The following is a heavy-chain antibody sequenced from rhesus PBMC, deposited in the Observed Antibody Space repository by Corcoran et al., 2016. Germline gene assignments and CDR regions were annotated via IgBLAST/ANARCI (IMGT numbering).Heavy chain of an antibody. Sequence: QVQLVQSGAEVKKPGSSVKVSCKASGYTFTDYYMHWVRQAPRQGLEWMGWINPYNGNTKYAQKFQGRVTRTRDTSTSTAYMELRSLRSEDTAVYYCARGPGYCTGSGCYADWYFDLWGPGTQSPSPQ. CDR2: INPYNGNT. V-gene: IGHV1S2*01. CDR3: ARGPGYCTGSGCYADWYFDL. J-gene: IGHJ2*01. D-gene: IGHD2-21*01. CDR1: GYTFTDYY.